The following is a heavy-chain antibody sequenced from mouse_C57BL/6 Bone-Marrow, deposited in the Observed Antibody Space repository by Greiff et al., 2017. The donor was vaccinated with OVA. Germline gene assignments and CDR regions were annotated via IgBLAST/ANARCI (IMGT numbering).Heavy chain of an antibody. Sequence: QVQLQQSGPELVKPGASVKISCKASGYTFTDYYINWVKQRPGQGLEWIGWIVPGSGSTYYNEKFKGKATLTVDKSSSTAYMLLSSLTSEESAVYFCASITTVVDWYFDVWGTGTTVTVSS. V-gene: IGHV1-75*01. CDR2: IVPGSGST. D-gene: IGHD1-1*01. CDR1: GYTFTDYY. J-gene: IGHJ1*03. CDR3: ASITTVVDWYFDV.